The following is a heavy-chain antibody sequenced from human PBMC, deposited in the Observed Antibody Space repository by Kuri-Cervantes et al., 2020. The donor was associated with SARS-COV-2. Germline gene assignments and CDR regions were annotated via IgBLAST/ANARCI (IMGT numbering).Heavy chain of an antibody. CDR3: ARTKWLRLGRNWFDP. CDR2: IYTSGST. D-gene: IGHD5-12*01. V-gene: IGHV4-4*07. J-gene: IGHJ5*02. CDR1: GGSISSYY. Sequence: SETLSLTCTVSGGSISSYYWSWIRQPAGKGLEWIGRIYTSGSTNYNPSLKSRVTISVDTSKNQFSLKLSSVTAADTAVYYCARTKWLRLGRNWFDPWGQGTLVTVSS.